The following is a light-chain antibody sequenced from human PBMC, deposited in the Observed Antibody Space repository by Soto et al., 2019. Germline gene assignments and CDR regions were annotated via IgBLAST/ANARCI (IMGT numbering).Light chain of an antibody. J-gene: IGLJ3*02. CDR3: ATWDDGLNAWV. V-gene: IGLV1-44*01. Sequence: QAVVTQPPSASGTPGQRVTISCSGSSSNIGRNTVTWYQQVPGTAPKLLISNNNQRPSGVPDRFSASKSGTSASLAISGLRSEDETDYHCATWDDGLNAWVFGGGTKVTVL. CDR1: SSNIGRNT. CDR2: NNN.